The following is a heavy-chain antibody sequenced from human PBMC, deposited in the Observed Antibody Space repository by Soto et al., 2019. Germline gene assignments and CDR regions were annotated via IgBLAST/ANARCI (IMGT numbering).Heavy chain of an antibody. CDR1: GFTFSSYA. CDR3: AKRGSSGGYYYGMDV. D-gene: IGHD3-16*01. J-gene: IGHJ6*02. Sequence: PVGSLRLSCAASGFTFSSYAMSWVRQAPGKGLEWVSAISGSGGSTYYADSVKGRFTISRDNSKNTLYLQMNSLRAEDTAVYYCAKRGSSGGYYYGMDVWGQGTTVTVSS. CDR2: ISGSGGST. V-gene: IGHV3-23*01.